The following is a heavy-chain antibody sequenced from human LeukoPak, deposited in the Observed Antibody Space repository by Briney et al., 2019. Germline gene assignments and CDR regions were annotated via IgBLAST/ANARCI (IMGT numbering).Heavy chain of an antibody. CDR1: GFNFSNYW. CDR2: IKQDGTEK. V-gene: IGHV3-7*01. CDR3: AREGGDGYNVGFDY. D-gene: IGHD5-24*01. Sequence: GGSLRLSCAAAGFNFSNYWMTWVRQAPGKGLEWVANIKQDGTEKYYVDSVKGRFTISRDNAKNSLYLQMNSLRAEDTAVYYCAREGGDGYNVGFDYWGQGTLVTVSS. J-gene: IGHJ4*02.